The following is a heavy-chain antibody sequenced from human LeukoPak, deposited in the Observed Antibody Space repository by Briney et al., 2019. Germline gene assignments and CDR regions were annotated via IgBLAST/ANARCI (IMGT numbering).Heavy chain of an antibody. V-gene: IGHV3-30*18. J-gene: IGHJ4*02. CDR2: ISYDGSNK. D-gene: IGHD2-15*01. Sequence: PGGSLRLSCAASGFTFSSYGMHWVRQARGKGLEGGAVISYDGSNKYYADSVKGRFTISRDNSKNTLYLQMNSLRAEDTAVYYCAKITVVVVAEGFDYWGQGTLVTVSS. CDR1: GFTFSSYG. CDR3: AKITVVVVAEGFDY.